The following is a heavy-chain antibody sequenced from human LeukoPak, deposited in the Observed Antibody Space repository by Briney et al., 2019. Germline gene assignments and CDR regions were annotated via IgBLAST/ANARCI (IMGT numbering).Heavy chain of an antibody. CDR1: GGSISSSSYY. D-gene: IGHD2-2*01. V-gene: IGHV4-39*01. CDR2: IYYSGST. J-gene: IGHJ4*02. CDR3: ARQRCSSTSCYLHY. Sequence: SETLSLTCTVSGGSISSSSYYWGWIRQPPGKGLEWIGSIYYSGSTYYNPSLKSRVTISVDTSKTQFSLKLSSVNAADTAVYYCARQRCSSTSCYLHYWGQGTLVTVSS.